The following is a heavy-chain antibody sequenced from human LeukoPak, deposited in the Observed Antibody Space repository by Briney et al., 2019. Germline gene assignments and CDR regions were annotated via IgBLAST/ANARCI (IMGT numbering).Heavy chain of an antibody. Sequence: GASVKVSCKASGYTFTSYGISWVRQAPGQGLEWMGWISAYNGNTNYAQKLQGRVTMTTDTSTSTAYMELRSLRSDDTGVYYCARVFVLPLLGYCSSTSCPGAWFDPWGQGTLVTVSS. CDR2: ISAYNGNT. D-gene: IGHD2-2*01. CDR1: GYTFTSYG. V-gene: IGHV1-18*01. CDR3: ARVFVLPLLGYCSSTSCPGAWFDP. J-gene: IGHJ5*02.